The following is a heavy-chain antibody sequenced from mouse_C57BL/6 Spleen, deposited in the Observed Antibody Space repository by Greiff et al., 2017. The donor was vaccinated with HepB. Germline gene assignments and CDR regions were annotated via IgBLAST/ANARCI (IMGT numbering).Heavy chain of an antibody. D-gene: IGHD2-1*01. CDR2: IYPGGGYT. Sequence: VKLQESGAELVRPGPSVKMSCKASGYTFTNYWIGWAKQRPGHGLEWIGDIYPGGGYTNYNEKFKGKATLTADKSSSTAYMQFSSLTSEDSAIYYCARSGGNHWYFDVWGTGTTVTVSS. CDR1: GYTFTNYW. CDR3: ARSGGNHWYFDV. V-gene: IGHV1-63*01. J-gene: IGHJ1*03.